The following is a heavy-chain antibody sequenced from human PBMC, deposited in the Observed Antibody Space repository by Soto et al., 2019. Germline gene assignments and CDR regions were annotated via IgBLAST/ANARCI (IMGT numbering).Heavy chain of an antibody. CDR2: ISAYNGNT. V-gene: IGHV1-18*04. CDR1: GYTFTGYG. Sequence: QVQLVQSGAEVKRPGASWKASGKASGYTFTGYGISWVRRAPGQGLEWMGWISAYNGNTNYAQKLQGRVTMTTDTSTSTAYMELRSLRSDDTAVYYCARDLGIAAAGNFDYWGQGTLVTVSS. D-gene: IGHD6-13*01. J-gene: IGHJ4*02. CDR3: ARDLGIAAAGNFDY.